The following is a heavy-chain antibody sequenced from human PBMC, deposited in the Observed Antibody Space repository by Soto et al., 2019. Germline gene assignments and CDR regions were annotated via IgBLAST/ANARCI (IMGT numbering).Heavy chain of an antibody. CDR2: IYYGGST. Sequence: SETLSLTGTVSGGSISSYYWSWIRQPPGKGLEVIGYIYYGGSTNYNPSLKSRFTISVDTSKNQFSLKLSSVPAADTAVYYCARDSKYYYDSSGPAYYFDYSGQGTLVTVSS. CDR3: ARDSKYYYDSSGPAYYFDY. J-gene: IGHJ4*02. V-gene: IGHV4-59*01. CDR1: GGSISSYY. D-gene: IGHD3-22*01.